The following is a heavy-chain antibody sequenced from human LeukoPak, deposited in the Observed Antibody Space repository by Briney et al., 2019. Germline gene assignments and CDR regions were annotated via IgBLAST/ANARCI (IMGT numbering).Heavy chain of an antibody. Sequence: ASVKVSCKASGYTFTGYYMHWVRQAPGQGLEWMGWINPNSGGTNYAQKFQGRVTMTRDTSTSTVYMELSSLRSEDTAVYYCARDPYNGSGSFDYWGQGTLVTVSS. CDR1: GYTFTGYY. CDR2: INPNSGGT. J-gene: IGHJ4*02. D-gene: IGHD3-10*01. V-gene: IGHV1-2*02. CDR3: ARDPYNGSGSFDY.